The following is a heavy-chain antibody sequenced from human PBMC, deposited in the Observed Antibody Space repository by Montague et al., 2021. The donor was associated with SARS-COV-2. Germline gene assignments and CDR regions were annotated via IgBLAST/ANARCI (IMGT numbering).Heavy chain of an antibody. CDR3: ARQPYLASAYYFDY. J-gene: IGHJ4*02. CDR2: IFHSGNT. D-gene: IGHD3-10*01. Sequence: SETLSLTCSVSGASITTYYWSWIRQAPGKGLEWIAYIFHSGNTNYNPSLRSRVAISIDTSRDQFSLSLTSITAADTAVYYCARQPYLASAYYFDYWGLGTLVTVSS. CDR1: GASITTYY. V-gene: IGHV4-59*01.